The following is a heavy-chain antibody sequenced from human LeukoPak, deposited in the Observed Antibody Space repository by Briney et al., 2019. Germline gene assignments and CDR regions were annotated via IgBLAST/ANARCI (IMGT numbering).Heavy chain of an antibody. J-gene: IGHJ4*02. V-gene: IGHV3-48*01. Sequence: GGSLRLSCAASGFTFSSYSMNWVRQAPGKGLEWVSYISSSSSTIYYADSVKGRFTISRDNAKNSLYLQMNSLRAEDTAVYYCARDPPLGAFDYWGQGTLVTVSS. CDR1: GFTFSSYS. CDR3: ARDPPLGAFDY. D-gene: IGHD3-10*01. CDR2: ISSSSSTI.